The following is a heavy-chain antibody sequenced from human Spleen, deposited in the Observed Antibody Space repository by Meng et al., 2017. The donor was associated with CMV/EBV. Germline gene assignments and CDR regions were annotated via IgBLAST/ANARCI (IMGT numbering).Heavy chain of an antibody. V-gene: IGHV1-69*10. CDR3: ARDLAAAGTGSGY. J-gene: IGHJ4*02. CDR2: IIPILGIA. Sequence: SVKVSCKASGGTFSSYAISWVRQAPGQGLEWMGGIIPILGIANYAQKFQGRVTITTDESTSTAYTELSSLRSEDTAVYYCARDLAAAGTGSGYWGQGTLVTVSS. D-gene: IGHD6-13*01. CDR1: GGTFSSYA.